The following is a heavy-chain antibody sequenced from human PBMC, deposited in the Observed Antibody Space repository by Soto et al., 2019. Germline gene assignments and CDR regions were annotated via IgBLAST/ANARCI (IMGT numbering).Heavy chain of an antibody. CDR3: ARELSYGQPGFDY. V-gene: IGHV4-31*03. CDR2: IYYSGST. CDR1: GGSISGYLSY. D-gene: IGHD5-18*01. Sequence: SETLSLTCSVSGGSISGYLSYWVRIRQPPGKGLEWIGYIYYSGSTYYNPSLKSRVTISVDTSKNQFSLKLSSVTAADTAVYYCARELSYGQPGFDYWGQGTLVTVSS. J-gene: IGHJ4*02.